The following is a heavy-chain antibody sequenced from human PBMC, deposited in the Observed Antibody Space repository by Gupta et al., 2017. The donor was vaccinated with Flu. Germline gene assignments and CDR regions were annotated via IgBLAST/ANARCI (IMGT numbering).Heavy chain of an antibody. CDR1: GYSFTSYW. V-gene: IGHV5-51*03. CDR2: IYPGDSDT. CDR3: ATYGVPGSSSWYAANWFDP. J-gene: IGHJ5*02. D-gene: IGHD6-13*01. Sequence: EVQLVQSGAEVKKPGESLKISCKGSGYSFTSYWNGWVRQMPGKGLEWMGIIYPGDSDTRYSPSFQGQVTISADKSISTAYLQWSSLKASDTAMYYCATYGVPGSSSWYAANWFDPWGQGTLVTVSS.